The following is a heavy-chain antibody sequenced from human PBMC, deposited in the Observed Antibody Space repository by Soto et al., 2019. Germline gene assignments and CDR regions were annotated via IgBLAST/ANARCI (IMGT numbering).Heavy chain of an antibody. CDR2: INHSGST. V-gene: IGHV4-34*01. CDR1: GGSFSGYY. Sequence: SETLSLTCAVYGGSFSGYYWSWIRQPPGKGLEWIGEINHSGSTNYNPSLKSRVTISVDTSKNQFSLKLSSVTAADTAVYYCARKGSWYFDIWGRGTLVTVSS. CDR3: ARKGSWYFDI. D-gene: IGHD3-10*01. J-gene: IGHJ2*01.